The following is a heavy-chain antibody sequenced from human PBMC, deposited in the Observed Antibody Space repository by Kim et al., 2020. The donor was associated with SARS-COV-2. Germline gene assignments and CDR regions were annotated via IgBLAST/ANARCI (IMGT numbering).Heavy chain of an antibody. Sequence: LKSRVTISVDTSKNQFSLKLSSVTAADTAVYYCAGTYYYDSSGYYYVVGWGQGTLVTVSS. J-gene: IGHJ4*02. D-gene: IGHD3-22*01. CDR3: AGTYYYDSSGYYYVVG. V-gene: IGHV4-59*01.